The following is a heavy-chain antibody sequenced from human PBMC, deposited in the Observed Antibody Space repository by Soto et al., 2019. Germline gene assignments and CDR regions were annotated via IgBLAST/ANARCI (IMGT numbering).Heavy chain of an antibody. J-gene: IGHJ4*02. V-gene: IGHV3-9*02. Sequence: EVQLVESGGGLVPRGRYLSLSCVGSGFIAVDYTMHWVRQAPGRGLERVSGISSNRETINYADSVKGRFTSSRDNPKNSRFQQMNSVRPEDTALYYCAKDMKWGGRTTIHGFDSWGQGTLVTVSS. CDR1: GFIAVDYT. CDR2: ISSNRETI. D-gene: IGHD5-12*01. CDR3: AKDMKWGGRTTIHGFDS.